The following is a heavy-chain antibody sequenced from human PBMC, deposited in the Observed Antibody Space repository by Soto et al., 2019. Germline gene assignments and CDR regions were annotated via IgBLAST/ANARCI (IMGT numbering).Heavy chain of an antibody. D-gene: IGHD3-9*01. V-gene: IGHV4-59*01. Sequence: SETLSLTCTVSGGSISSYYWSWIRQPPGKGLEWIGYIYYSGSTNYNPSLKSRVTISVDTSKNQFSLRLSSVTAADTAVYYCARTSDILTGYYRYDYWGQGTLVTVSS. CDR1: GGSISSYY. J-gene: IGHJ4*02. CDR3: ARTSDILTGYYRYDY. CDR2: IYYSGST.